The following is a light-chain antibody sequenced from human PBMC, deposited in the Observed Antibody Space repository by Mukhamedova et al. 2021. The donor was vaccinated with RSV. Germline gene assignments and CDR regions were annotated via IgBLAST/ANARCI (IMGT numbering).Light chain of an antibody. CDR2: ATS. J-gene: IGKJ1*01. CDR3: QRYNSAPRT. V-gene: IGKV1-27*01. Sequence: WYQRRVHGKVPKLLIYATSTLQSGVPSRFSGSGFGTDFTLTISTLQPEDVATYYCQRYNSAPRTFGQGTKVQI.